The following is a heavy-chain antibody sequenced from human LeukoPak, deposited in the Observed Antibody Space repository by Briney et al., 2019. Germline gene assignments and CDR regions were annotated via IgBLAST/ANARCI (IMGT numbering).Heavy chain of an antibody. J-gene: IGHJ1*01. CDR3: AGSSGFIPYH. V-gene: IGHV3-7*01. D-gene: IGHD3-10*01. CDR1: GFTLSNFW. Sequence: TGGSLRLSCIGSGFTLSNFWMNWVRQAPGKGLEWVAIIKQDGSEEYYVDSVKGRFIISRDNAKNSLSLQMNSLRVEDSAVYFCAGSSGFIPYHWGQGTLVTVSS. CDR2: IKQDGSEE.